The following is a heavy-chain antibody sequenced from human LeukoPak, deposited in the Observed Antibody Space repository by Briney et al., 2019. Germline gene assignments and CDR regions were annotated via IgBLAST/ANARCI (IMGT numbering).Heavy chain of an antibody. CDR2: IYPGDSDT. Sequence: RGESLKISCMGSGDRFADSWIGWVRQMPGKGLGWMGIIYPGDSDTRSSPSLQGEVTISTDKSINTAHLQWSSLKASDTAMYYCPRGAAGTPPDYYYFGLDVWGQGTTVRLSS. J-gene: IGHJ6*02. V-gene: IGHV5-51*01. CDR1: GDRFADSW. D-gene: IGHD6-13*01. CDR3: PRGAAGTPPDYYYFGLDV.